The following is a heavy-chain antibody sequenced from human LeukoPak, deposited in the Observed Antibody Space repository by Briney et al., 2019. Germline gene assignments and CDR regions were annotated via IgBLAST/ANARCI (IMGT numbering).Heavy chain of an antibody. Sequence: SQTLSLTCTVSGGSINRDGYYWSWIRQHPGKGLEWTGYIYYSGTTYYNPSLKSRGCISIDTSKNQFSLKLSSVTAADTAVYYCARFSDPYCTSGSCHAGLEFDIWGQGTMVTVSS. CDR3: ARFSDPYCTSGSCHAGLEFDI. CDR1: GGSINRDGYY. D-gene: IGHD2-15*01. CDR2: IYYSGTT. J-gene: IGHJ3*02. V-gene: IGHV4-31*03.